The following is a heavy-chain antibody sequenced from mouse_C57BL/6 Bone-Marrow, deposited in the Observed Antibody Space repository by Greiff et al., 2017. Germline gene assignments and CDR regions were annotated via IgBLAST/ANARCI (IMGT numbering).Heavy chain of an antibody. CDR3: ARAGWLLPWDY. Sequence: EVKLEESGGGLVKPGGSLKLSCAASGFTFSSYAMSWVRHTPEKRLEWVATISDGGSYTYYPDNVKGRFTISRDNAKNNLYLQMSHLKSEDTAMYYCARAGWLLPWDYWGQGTTLTVSS. CDR1: GFTFSSYA. V-gene: IGHV5-4*03. D-gene: IGHD2-3*01. J-gene: IGHJ2*01. CDR2: ISDGGSYT.